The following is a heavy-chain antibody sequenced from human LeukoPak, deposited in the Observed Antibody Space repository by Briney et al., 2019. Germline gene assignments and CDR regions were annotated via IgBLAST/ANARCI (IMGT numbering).Heavy chain of an antibody. D-gene: IGHD2-8*02. CDR1: GFALKSYS. Sequence: PGGSLRLSCGGSGFALKSYSLTWVRQAPGKGLEWVSSISSTSAYIHYADSVKGRFTISRDNVDNVVYLEMNGLRAEDTATYYCARVAVSGPTGWFDPWGQGTLVIVSS. CDR3: ARVAVSGPTGWFDP. V-gene: IGHV3-21*01. J-gene: IGHJ5*02. CDR2: ISSTSAYI.